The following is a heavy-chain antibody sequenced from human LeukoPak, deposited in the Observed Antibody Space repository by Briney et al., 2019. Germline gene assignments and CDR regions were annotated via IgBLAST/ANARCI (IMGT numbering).Heavy chain of an antibody. CDR3: ARAIEVGAMTPFDY. CDR1: GGSFSGYY. D-gene: IGHD1-26*01. V-gene: IGHV4-34*01. J-gene: IGHJ4*02. CDR2: IYHSGST. Sequence: PSETLSLTCAVYGGSFSGYYWSWIRQPPGKGLEWIGSIYHSGSTYYNPSLKSRVTISVDTSKNQFSLKLSSVTAADTAVYYCARAIEVGAMTPFDYWGQGTLVTVSS.